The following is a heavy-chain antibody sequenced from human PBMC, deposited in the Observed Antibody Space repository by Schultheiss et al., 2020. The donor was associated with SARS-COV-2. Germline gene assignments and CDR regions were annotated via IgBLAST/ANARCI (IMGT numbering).Heavy chain of an antibody. J-gene: IGHJ4*02. CDR1: GFTFSTYA. CDR2: ISWNSGSI. CDR3: AKEDSRSWRNFDY. V-gene: IGHV3-9*01. Sequence: GGSLRLSCVGSGFTFSTYAMTWVRQAPGKGLEWVSGISWNSGSIGYADSVKGRFTISRDNSKNTLYLQMNSLRAEDTAVYYCAKEDSRSWRNFDYWGQGTLVTVSS. D-gene: IGHD6-13*01.